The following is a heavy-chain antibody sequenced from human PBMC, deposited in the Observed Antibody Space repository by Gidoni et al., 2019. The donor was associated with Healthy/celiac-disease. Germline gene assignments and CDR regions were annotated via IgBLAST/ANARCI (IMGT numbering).Heavy chain of an antibody. CDR2: IRGSGGST. J-gene: IGHJ5*02. CDR3: ANTYYSNYVWFDP. D-gene: IGHD4-4*01. V-gene: IGHV3-23*01. CDR1: GFTLSSYA. Sequence: EVPLLESGGGLVQPGGSLSLSCAASGFTLSSYARSWVRQAPGEGLEWVSAIRGSGGSTYYADSVKGRFTISRDNSKNTLYLQMNSLRAEDTAVYYCANTYYSNYVWFDPWGQGTLVTVSS.